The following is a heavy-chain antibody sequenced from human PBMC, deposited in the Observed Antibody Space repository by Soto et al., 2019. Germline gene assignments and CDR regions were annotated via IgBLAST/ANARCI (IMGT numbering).Heavy chain of an antibody. CDR2: IIPIFGTA. CDR3: ASWVGGGSPRGYYYGMDV. V-gene: IGHV1-69*01. D-gene: IGHD1-26*01. Sequence: QVQLVQSGAEVKKPGSSVKVSCKASGGTFSSYAISWVRQAPGQGFEWMGGIIPIFGTANYAQKFQGRVTITADESTSTAYMELSSLRSEDTAVYYCASWVGGGSPRGYYYGMDVWGQGTTVTVSS. J-gene: IGHJ6*02. CDR1: GGTFSSYA.